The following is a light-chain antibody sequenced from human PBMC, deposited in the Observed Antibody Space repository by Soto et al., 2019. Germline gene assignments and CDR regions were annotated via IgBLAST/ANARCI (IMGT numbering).Light chain of an antibody. J-gene: IGKJ2*01. CDR3: HQYNSWPS. Sequence: ELTQSPATLSVSPGETVALSCRASQSVDINVAWYQQKGCQAPRLLISGASSRATGIPVRFSGSGSGTEFTLTISGLQSEDFAVYYCHQYNSWPSFGQGTKLQMK. CDR2: GAS. CDR1: QSVDIN. V-gene: IGKV3-15*01.